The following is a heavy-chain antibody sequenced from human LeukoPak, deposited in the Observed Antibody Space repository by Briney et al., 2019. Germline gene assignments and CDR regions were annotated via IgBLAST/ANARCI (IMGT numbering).Heavy chain of an antibody. CDR1: GFTFSDYY. CDR3: ALLNLGIDAFDI. V-gene: IGHV3-11*04. Sequence: GGSLRLSCAGSGFTFSDYYMSWIRQAPGKGLEWVSYISSSGSTIYYADSVKGRFTLSRDNAKNSLYLQMNSLRAEDTAVYYCALLNLGIDAFDIWGQGTMVTVSS. D-gene: IGHD1-14*01. CDR2: ISSSGSTI. J-gene: IGHJ3*02.